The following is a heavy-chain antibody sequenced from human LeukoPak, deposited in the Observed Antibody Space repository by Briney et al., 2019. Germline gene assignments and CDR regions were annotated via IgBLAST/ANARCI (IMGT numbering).Heavy chain of an antibody. CDR3: ARGIAAPPPTYFDY. D-gene: IGHD6-6*01. J-gene: IGHJ4*02. Sequence: SETLSLTCTVSGGSISSSSYYWGWIRQPPGKGLEGIGSIYYSGSTYYNPSLKSRVTISVDTSKNQFSLKLSSVTAADTAVYYCARGIAAPPPTYFDYWGQGTLVTVSS. CDR1: GGSISSSSYY. CDR2: IYYSGST. V-gene: IGHV4-39*07.